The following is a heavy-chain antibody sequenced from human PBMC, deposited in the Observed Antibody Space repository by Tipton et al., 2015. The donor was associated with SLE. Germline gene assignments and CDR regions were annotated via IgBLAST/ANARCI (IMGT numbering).Heavy chain of an antibody. Sequence: LRLSCSVSGGPIGNTNYYWGWIRQPPGKGLEWIGSVSYSGITNYTPSLKSRLTISMDTSKNQFSLRLRSVTAADTAVYYCARVSVAGSYNWFAPWGQGTLVTVSS. D-gene: IGHD6-19*01. CDR3: ARVSVAGSYNWFAP. CDR1: GGPIGNTNYY. V-gene: IGHV4-39*07. J-gene: IGHJ5*02. CDR2: VSYSGIT.